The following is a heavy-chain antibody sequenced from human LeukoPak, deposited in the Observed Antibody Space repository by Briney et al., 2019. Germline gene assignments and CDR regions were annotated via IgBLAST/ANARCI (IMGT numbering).Heavy chain of an antibody. CDR1: GFTFNTYA. Sequence: GGSLRLSCAASGFTFNTYAMSWVRQAPGKGLEWASVISGRDGSTYYADSVKGRFIISRDNSKNTLYLLMNSLRAEDTAVYYCAKASAMIVAVSKHFDYWGQGTLVTVSS. D-gene: IGHD3-22*01. J-gene: IGHJ4*02. V-gene: IGHV3-23*01. CDR3: AKASAMIVAVSKHFDY. CDR2: ISGRDGST.